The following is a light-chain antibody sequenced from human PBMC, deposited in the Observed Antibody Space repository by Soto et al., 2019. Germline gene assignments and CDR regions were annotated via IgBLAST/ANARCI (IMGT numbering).Light chain of an antibody. V-gene: IGKV1-5*01. CDR2: DAS. CDR3: QQYQSYWT. J-gene: IGKJ1*01. Sequence: DIQMTQSKSTLYASVGDRVTITCRASQSIRTWLAWYQEKPGEAPKLLIYDASSLQSGVPSRFTGSGSGTEFTLIISSLQPDDFATYYSQQYQSYWTFCQGTIVDI. CDR1: QSIRTW.